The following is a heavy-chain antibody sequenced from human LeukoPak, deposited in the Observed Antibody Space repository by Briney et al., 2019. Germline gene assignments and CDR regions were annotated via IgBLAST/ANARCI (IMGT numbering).Heavy chain of an antibody. CDR3: GCACCFGSGCYYPTDY. CDR1: GFTFSSYW. Sequence: GGSLRLSCAASGFTFSSYWMSWVRQAPGKGLVWVSRINSDGSSTSYADSVKGRFTISRDNAKNTLYLQMNSLRVGDTVVYYCGCACCFGSGCYYPTDYLGQGTLVTVSS. V-gene: IGHV3-74*01. J-gene: IGHJ4*02. D-gene: IGHD3-10*01. CDR2: INSDGSST.